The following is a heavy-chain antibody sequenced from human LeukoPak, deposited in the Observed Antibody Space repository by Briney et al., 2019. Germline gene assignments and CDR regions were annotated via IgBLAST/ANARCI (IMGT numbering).Heavy chain of an antibody. CDR3: ARGIYFDY. J-gene: IGHJ4*02. CDR1: GFFVSSNY. CDR2: IYSGGTT. V-gene: IGHV3-53*01. Sequence: GGSLRLSCAASGFFVSSNYMSWVRQAPGKGLEWVSVIYSGGTTYYAGSVKGRFTVSRDNSKNTLYLQMNSLRAEDTAVYYCARGIYFDYWGRGTLVTVSS.